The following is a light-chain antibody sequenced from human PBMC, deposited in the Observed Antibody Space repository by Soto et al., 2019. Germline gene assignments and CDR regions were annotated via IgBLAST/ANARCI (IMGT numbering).Light chain of an antibody. CDR3: QRYGSSPPLT. J-gene: IGKJ4*01. V-gene: IGKV3-20*01. CDR2: GAS. Sequence: EIVLMQSPGTLSLSPGERATLSCRASQSVSSSYLAWYQQKPGQAPRLLIDGASNRATGIPDRFSGSGSGTDFTLTISRLEPENFAVYYCQRYGSSPPLTFGGGTKVDIK. CDR1: QSVSSSY.